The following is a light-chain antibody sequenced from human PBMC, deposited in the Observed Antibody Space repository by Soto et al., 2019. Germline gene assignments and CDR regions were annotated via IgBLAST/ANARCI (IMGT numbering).Light chain of an antibody. CDR3: TSYTTSSPYLV. J-gene: IGLJ3*02. CDR1: SSDVGGYNY. V-gene: IGLV2-14*03. Sequence: QSALIQPASVSGSPGQSITISCTGTSSDVGGYNYVSWYQHHPGKAPKLMIYDVTNRPSGVSNRFSGSKSGNTASLTISGLQAEDEADYYCTSYTTSSPYLVFGGGTKLTVL. CDR2: DVT.